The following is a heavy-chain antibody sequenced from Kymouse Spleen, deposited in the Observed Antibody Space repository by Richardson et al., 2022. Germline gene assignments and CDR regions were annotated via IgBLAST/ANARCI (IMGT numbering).Heavy chain of an antibody. Sequence: EVQLVESGGGLVQPGGSLRLSCAASGFTFSSYWMSWVRQAPGKGLEWVANIKQDGSEKYYVDSVKGRFTISRDNAKNSLYLQMNSLRAEDTAVYYCARRYDILTGYYFDYWGQGTLVTVSS. V-gene: IGHV3-7*01. CDR3: ARRYDILTGYYFDY. CDR1: GFTFSSYW. CDR2: IKQDGSEK. D-gene: IGHD3-9*01. J-gene: IGHJ4*02.